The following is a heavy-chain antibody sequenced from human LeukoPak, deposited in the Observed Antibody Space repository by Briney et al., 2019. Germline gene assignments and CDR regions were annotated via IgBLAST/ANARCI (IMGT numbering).Heavy chain of an antibody. CDR3: TTDSPYYYGSGSYYNVAY. D-gene: IGHD3-10*01. J-gene: IGHJ4*02. V-gene: IGHV3-49*04. CDR1: GFTFGDYA. CDR2: IRSKAYGGTT. Sequence: GGSVRLSCTASGFTFGDYAMSWVRQAPGKGLEWVGFIRSKAYGGTTEYAASVKGRFTISRDDSKNTLYLQMNSLKTEDTAVYYCTTDSPYYYGSGSYYNVAYWGQGTLVTVSS.